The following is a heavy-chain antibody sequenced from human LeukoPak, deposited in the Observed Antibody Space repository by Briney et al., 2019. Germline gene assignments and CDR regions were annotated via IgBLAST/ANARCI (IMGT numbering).Heavy chain of an antibody. CDR2: IRSDGSSK. D-gene: IGHD4-17*01. CDR3: AKWSGDYPSYYLDY. J-gene: IGHJ4*02. CDR1: GFTFSSFG. Sequence: GGSLRLSCAASGFTFSSFGLHWVRQAPGKELEWVALIRSDGSSKNYADSVKGRFTISRDTSKNTVHLQMNNLRAEDTAVYYCAKWSGDYPSYYLDYWGQGTLVTVSS. V-gene: IGHV3-30*02.